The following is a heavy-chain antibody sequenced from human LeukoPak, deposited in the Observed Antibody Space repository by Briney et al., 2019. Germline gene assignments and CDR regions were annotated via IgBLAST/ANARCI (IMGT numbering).Heavy chain of an antibody. V-gene: IGHV4-59*01. Sequence: SETLSLTCIVSGGSISSYYWSWIRQPPGKGLEWIGYIYYSGSTNYNPSLKSRVTISVDKSKNHFSPKLSSVTTADTAVYYCARSLAVAGYYYNFYMDVWGKGTTVTVSS. CDR3: ARSLAVAGYYYNFYMDV. CDR1: GGSISSYY. CDR2: IYYSGST. J-gene: IGHJ6*03. D-gene: IGHD6-19*01.